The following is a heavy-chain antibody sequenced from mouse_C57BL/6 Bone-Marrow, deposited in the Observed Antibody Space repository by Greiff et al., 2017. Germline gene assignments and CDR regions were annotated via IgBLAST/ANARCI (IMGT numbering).Heavy chain of an antibody. CDR2: INPGSGGT. V-gene: IGHV1-54*01. CDR3: ARSKSWDSWFAY. D-gene: IGHD4-1*01. CDR1: GYAFTNYL. Sequence: QVQLQQSGAELVRPGTSVKVSCKASGYAFTNYLIEWVKQRPGQGLEWIGVINPGSGGTNYNEKFKGKATLTADKSSSTAYMQLSILTSEDSAVYFCARSKSWDSWFAYWGQGTLVTVSA. J-gene: IGHJ3*01.